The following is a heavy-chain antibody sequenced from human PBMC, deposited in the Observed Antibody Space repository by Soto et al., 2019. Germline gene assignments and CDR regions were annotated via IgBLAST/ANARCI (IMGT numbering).Heavy chain of an antibody. V-gene: IGHV1-18*01. D-gene: IGHD3-22*01. Sequence: ASVKVSCKASGYTFTSYGISWVRQAPGQGLEWMGWISAYNGNTNYAQKLQGRVTMTTDTSTSTAYMELRSLRSDDTAVYYCARALYYYDSSGYYKFDPWGQGTLVTVSS. CDR3: ARALYYYDSSGYYKFDP. CDR2: ISAYNGNT. J-gene: IGHJ5*02. CDR1: GYTFTSYG.